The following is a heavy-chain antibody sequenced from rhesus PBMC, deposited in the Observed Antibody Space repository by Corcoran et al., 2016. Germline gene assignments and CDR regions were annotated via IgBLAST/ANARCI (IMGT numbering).Heavy chain of an antibody. V-gene: IGHV2S1*01. J-gene: IGHJ4*01. D-gene: IGHD1-20*01. CDR1: GFSLSTRGLG. Sequence: QVTLKESGPALVKPTQTLTLTCTFSGFSLSTRGLGINWIRQPPGKALEWLAGIYWNDEKAYTKSLNSRLTISKDTSKNQVVLTMSNLVPVDTATYYCARRNVWNNGIVDYWGQGVLVTVSS. CDR3: ARRNVWNNGIVDY. CDR2: IYWNDEK.